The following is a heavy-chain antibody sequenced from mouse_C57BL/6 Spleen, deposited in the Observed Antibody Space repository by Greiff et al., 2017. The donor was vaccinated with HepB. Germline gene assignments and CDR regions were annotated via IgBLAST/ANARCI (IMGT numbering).Heavy chain of an antibody. J-gene: IGHJ4*01. CDR2: IYPGSGNT. Sequence: QVQLQQSGAELVRPGASVKLSCKASGYTFTDYYINWVKQRPGQGLEWIARIYPGSGNTYYNQKFKGKATLTVDTSSSTAYMQLSSLTSEDSAVYYCARGSSGPYYAMDYWGQGTSVTVSS. D-gene: IGHD3-2*02. CDR1: GYTFTDYY. V-gene: IGHV1-76*01. CDR3: ARGSSGPYYAMDY.